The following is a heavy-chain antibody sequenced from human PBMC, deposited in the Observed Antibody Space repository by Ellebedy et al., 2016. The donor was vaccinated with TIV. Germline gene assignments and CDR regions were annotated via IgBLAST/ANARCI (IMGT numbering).Heavy chain of an antibody. CDR3: AKDRDCYSVSCTSGTVFDI. D-gene: IGHD5/OR15-5a*01. J-gene: IGHJ3*02. CDR2: ISSGGTR. CDR1: GFTVSSNY. V-gene: IGHV3-53*03. Sequence: GESLKISCAASGFTVSSNYMSWVRQAPGKGLEWVSVISSGGTRYYADSVKGRFTISRDNSKNTVYLQMQSLRAEDTAVYYCAKDRDCYSVSCTSGTVFDIWGQGTTVTVSS.